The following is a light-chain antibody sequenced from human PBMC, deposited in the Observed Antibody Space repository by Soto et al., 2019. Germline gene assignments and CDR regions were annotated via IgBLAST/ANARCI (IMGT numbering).Light chain of an antibody. V-gene: IGLV2-14*01. CDR1: SSDVGGYNY. CDR2: DVS. CDR3: SSYTSSSPFL. J-gene: IGLJ2*01. Sequence: QSALTQPASVSGSPGQSITISCTGTSSDVGGYNYVSWYQQHPGKAPKLMIYDVSNRPSGVSNRFSGSKSGNTASLTISGLQAEDEADYYCSSYTSSSPFLIGGGTKVTVL.